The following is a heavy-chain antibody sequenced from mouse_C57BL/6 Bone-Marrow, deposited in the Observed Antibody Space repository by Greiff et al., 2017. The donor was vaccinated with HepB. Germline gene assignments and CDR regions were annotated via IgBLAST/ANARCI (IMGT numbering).Heavy chain of an antibody. J-gene: IGHJ4*01. CDR2: IDPETGGT. Sequence: VQLQQSGAELVRPGASVTLSCKASGYTFTDYEMHWVKQTPVHGLEWIGAIDPETGGTAYNQKFKGKAILTADKSSSTAYMELRSLTSEDSAVYYCTRDACGNYYAMDYWGQGTSVTVSS. CDR1: GYTFTDYE. CDR3: TRDACGNYYAMDY. V-gene: IGHV1-15*01. D-gene: IGHD2-1*01.